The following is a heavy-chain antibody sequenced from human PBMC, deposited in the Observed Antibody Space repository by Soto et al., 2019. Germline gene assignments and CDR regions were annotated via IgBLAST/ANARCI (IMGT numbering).Heavy chain of an antibody. CDR2: ISGSGGST. J-gene: IGHJ6*02. D-gene: IGHD3-22*01. CDR3: AKDQRYYDSSGYPPYYYYGMDV. CDR1: GFTFSSYA. Sequence: PGGSLRLSCAASGFTFSSYAMSWVRQAPGKGLEWVSAISGSGGSTYYADSVKGRFTISRDNSKNTLYLQMNSLRAEDTAVYCCAKDQRYYDSSGYPPYYYYGMDVWGQGTTVTVSS. V-gene: IGHV3-23*01.